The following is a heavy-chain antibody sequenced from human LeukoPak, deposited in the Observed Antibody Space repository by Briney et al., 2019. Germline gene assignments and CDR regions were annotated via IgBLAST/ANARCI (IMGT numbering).Heavy chain of an antibody. D-gene: IGHD6-6*01. J-gene: IGHJ4*02. CDR2: ISYDGSNK. V-gene: IGHV3-30*04. Sequence: PGGSLRLSCAASGFTFSSYAMHWVRQAPGKGLEWVAVISYDGSNKYYADSVKGRFTISRDNSKNTLYLQMNSLRAEDTAVYYCAREYSSSSGGFDYWGQGTLVTVSS. CDR3: AREYSSSSGGFDY. CDR1: GFTFSSYA.